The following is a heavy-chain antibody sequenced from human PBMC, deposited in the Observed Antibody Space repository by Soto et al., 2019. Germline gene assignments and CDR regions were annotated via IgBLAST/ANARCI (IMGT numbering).Heavy chain of an antibody. CDR1: GGGNLRDYR. D-gene: IGHD1-1*01. J-gene: IGHJ4*02. Sequence: QVQLVQSGAEVKEPGSSVKVSCKASGGGNLRDYRTTWVRRAPGQGLEWMGGIIPKLGSANYAQKFQGRVTITADESTNSVYMELRSLRSDDTAVYYCARGGEVYNFGAVYWGQGTPVTVS. V-gene: IGHV1-69*01. CDR2: IIPKLGSA. CDR3: ARGGEVYNFGAVY.